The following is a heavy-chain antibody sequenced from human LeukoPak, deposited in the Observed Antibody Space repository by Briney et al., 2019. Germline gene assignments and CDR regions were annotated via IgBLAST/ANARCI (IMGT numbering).Heavy chain of an antibody. D-gene: IGHD2-8*02. CDR1: TFTVSNNY. Sequence: GGSLRLSCAASTFTVSNNYMSWVRQPPGKGLEWVSSIFPSGGEIHYADSVRGRFTISRDNSKSTLSLQMNSLRVEDTAIYYCATYRQVLLPFESWGQGTLVTVSS. V-gene: IGHV3-53*01. J-gene: IGHJ4*02. CDR2: IFPSGGEI. CDR3: ATYRQVLLPFES.